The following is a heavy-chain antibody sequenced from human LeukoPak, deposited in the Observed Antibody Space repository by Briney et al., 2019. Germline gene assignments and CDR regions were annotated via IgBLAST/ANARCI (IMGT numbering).Heavy chain of an antibody. V-gene: IGHV3-23*01. D-gene: IGHD4-17*01. J-gene: IGHJ6*03. CDR1: GFTFSSYA. CDR3: ARTDYGRSRYYYYYMDV. Sequence: PGGSLKLSCAASGFTFSSYAMSWVRQAPGKGLEWVSGISGSGGSTYYADSVKGRFTISRDNSKNTLYLQMNSLRAEDTAVYYCARTDYGRSRYYYYYMDVWGKGTTVTVSS. CDR2: ISGSGGST.